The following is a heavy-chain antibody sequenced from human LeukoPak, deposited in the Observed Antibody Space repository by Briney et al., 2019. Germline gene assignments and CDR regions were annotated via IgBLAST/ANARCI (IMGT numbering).Heavy chain of an antibody. CDR1: GGSISSSSYY. V-gene: IGHV4-39*07. J-gene: IGHJ5*02. CDR3: ARDSSGSYSRDNWFDP. CDR2: IYYSGST. D-gene: IGHD6-19*01. Sequence: SETLALTCTVSGGSISSSSYYWSWIRQPPGKGLEWIRSIYYSGSTYYNPSLKSRVTISVDTSKNQFSLKLSSVTAADTAVYYCARDSSGSYSRDNWFDPWGQGTLVTVSS.